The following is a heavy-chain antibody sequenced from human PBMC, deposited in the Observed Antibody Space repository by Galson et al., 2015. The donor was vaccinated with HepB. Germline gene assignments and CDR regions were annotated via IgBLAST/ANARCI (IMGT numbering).Heavy chain of an antibody. CDR2: INPNSGGT. D-gene: IGHD3-22*01. CDR3: ARKLYYYDSSVYYYYGMDV. J-gene: IGHJ6*02. Sequence: SVKVSCKASGYTFTGYYMHWVRQAPGQGLEWMGWINPNSGGTNYAQKFQGWVTMTRDTSISTAYMELSSLRSEDTAVYYCARKLYYYDSSVYYYYGMDVWGQGTTVTVSS. CDR1: GYTFTGYY. V-gene: IGHV1-2*04.